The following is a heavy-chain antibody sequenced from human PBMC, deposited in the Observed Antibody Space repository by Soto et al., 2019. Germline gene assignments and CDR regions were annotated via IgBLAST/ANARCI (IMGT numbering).Heavy chain of an antibody. J-gene: IGHJ4*02. Sequence: EVQLLESGGDLVQPGGSLRLACAASGFAFSNYAMNWVRQAPGKGLEWVSVISGGGGTTYYADSVKGRFTISRDNSKKTLYLQMSRLRGDDTDVYYCAKEWSQGYYFDYWGQGTLVIVSS. CDR2: ISGGGGTT. CDR1: GFAFSNYA. CDR3: AKEWSQGYYFDY. D-gene: IGHD2-15*01. V-gene: IGHV3-23*01.